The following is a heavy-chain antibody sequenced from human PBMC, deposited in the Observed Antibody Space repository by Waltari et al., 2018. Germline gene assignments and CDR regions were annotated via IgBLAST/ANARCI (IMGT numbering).Heavy chain of an antibody. CDR3: AREMYYYDSSGSDDAFDI. V-gene: IGHV4-61*02. J-gene: IGHJ3*02. CDR2: IYTSGST. D-gene: IGHD3-22*01. Sequence: QVQLQESGPGLVKPSQTLSLTCTVSGGSISSGSYYWSWIRQPAGKGLEWIGRIYTSGSTNYNPSLKSRVTISVDTSKNQFSLKLSSVTAADTAVYYCAREMYYYDSSGSDDAFDIWGQGTMVTVSS. CDR1: GGSISSGSYY.